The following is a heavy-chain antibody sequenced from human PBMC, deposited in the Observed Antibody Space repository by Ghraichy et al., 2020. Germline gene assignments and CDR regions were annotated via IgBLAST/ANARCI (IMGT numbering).Heavy chain of an antibody. CDR1: GFTFSSYA. D-gene: IGHD2-15*01. J-gene: IGHJ4*02. CDR2: ISGSGGST. CDR3: AKDRDYCSGGSCPHANQADY. Sequence: GGSLRLSCAASGFTFSSYAMSWVRQAPGKGLEWVSAISGSGGSTYYADSVKGRFTISRDNSKNTLYLQMNSLRAEDTAVYYCAKDRDYCSGGSCPHANQADYWGQGTLVTVSS. V-gene: IGHV3-23*01.